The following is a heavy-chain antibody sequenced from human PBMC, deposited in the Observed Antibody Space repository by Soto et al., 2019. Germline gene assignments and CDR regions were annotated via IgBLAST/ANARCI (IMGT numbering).Heavy chain of an antibody. J-gene: IGHJ5*02. Sequence: QVQLVESGGGVVQPGRSLRLSCAASGVTFSSYAMHWVRQAPGKGREWVAVIWSDGSKKYYGDSVKGRFTISRDNSKNTLYLQMNSLKVEDTAVYYCARDEESWGQGNLVIVSS. D-gene: IGHD3-10*01. CDR2: IWSDGSKK. CDR3: ARDEES. V-gene: IGHV3-33*01. CDR1: GVTFSSYA.